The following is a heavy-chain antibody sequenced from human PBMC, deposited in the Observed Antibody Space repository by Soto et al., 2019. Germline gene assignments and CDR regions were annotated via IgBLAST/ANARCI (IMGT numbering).Heavy chain of an antibody. Sequence: GASVKVSCKASGYTFTGYYIHWVRQAPGQGLEWMGMINPSGGSTSYTQKFRGRVTVTRDTSTSTVYMELSNLRSEDTAVYYCVRGSSGDSDVWSGYYHFDFWGQGTLVTVSS. CDR3: VRGSSGDSDVWSGYYHFDF. V-gene: IGHV1-46*03. CDR2: INPSGGST. CDR1: GYTFTGYY. D-gene: IGHD3-3*01. J-gene: IGHJ4*02.